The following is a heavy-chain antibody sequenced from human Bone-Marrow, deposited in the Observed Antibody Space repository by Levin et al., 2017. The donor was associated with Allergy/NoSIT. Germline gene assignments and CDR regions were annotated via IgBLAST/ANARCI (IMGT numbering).Heavy chain of an antibody. Sequence: GGSLRLSCAASGFTFSSYAMHWVRQAPGKGLEWVAVISYDGSNKYYADSVKGRFTISRDNSKNTLYLQMNSLRAEDTAVYYCARDLGVGGGLDYWGQGTLVTVSS. J-gene: IGHJ4*02. CDR1: GFTFSSYA. D-gene: IGHD3-16*01. V-gene: IGHV3-30*04. CDR3: ARDLGVGGGLDY. CDR2: ISYDGSNK.